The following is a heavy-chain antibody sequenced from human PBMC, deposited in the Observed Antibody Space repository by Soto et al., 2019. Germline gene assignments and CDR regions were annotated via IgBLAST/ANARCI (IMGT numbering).Heavy chain of an antibody. J-gene: IGHJ4*02. V-gene: IGHV1-46*01. D-gene: IGHD1-26*01. Sequence: ASVKVSFKASGYTFTSCYMHWVRQAPGQGLEWMGIINPSGGSTSYAQKFQGRVTMTRDTSTSTVYMELSSLRSEDTAVYYCARDGARGFGYWGQGTLVTVSS. CDR1: GYTFTSCY. CDR2: INPSGGST. CDR3: ARDGARGFGY.